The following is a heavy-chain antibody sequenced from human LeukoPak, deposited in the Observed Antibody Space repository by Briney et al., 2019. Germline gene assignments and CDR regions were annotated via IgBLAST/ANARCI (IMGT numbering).Heavy chain of an antibody. D-gene: IGHD3-10*02. Sequence: PGGSLRLSCAASGLTLSRYGMHWVRQAPGKGLEWVAVISYDGTTKNYADSVKDRFTISRDNSENTLYLQMSSLRAEDTAVYYCAGVPNVREGDWFDPWAREPWSPSPQ. V-gene: IGHV3-30*03. CDR2: ISYDGTTK. CDR1: GLTLSRYG. J-gene: IGHJ5*02. CDR3: AGVPNVREGDWFDP.